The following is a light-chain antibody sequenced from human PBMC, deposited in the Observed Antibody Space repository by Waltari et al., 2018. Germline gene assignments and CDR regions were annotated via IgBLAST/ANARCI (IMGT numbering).Light chain of an antibody. Sequence: QSALTQPASVSGSPGQSITISCTGPSSDIGSYDLVSWYQQHPGKVPNLMIYHVTKRPSGVSNRFSGSKSGNTASLTISGLQAEDEADYYCSSYARGSVIFGGGTKLTVL. CDR3: SSYARGSVI. J-gene: IGLJ2*01. CDR2: HVT. CDR1: SSDIGSYDL. V-gene: IGLV2-23*02.